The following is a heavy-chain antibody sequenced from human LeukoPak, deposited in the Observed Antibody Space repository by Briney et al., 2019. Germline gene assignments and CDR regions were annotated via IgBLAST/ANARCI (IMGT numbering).Heavy chain of an antibody. J-gene: IGHJ3*02. V-gene: IGHV3-23*01. D-gene: IGHD4-11*01. CDR2: IRGGGHGP. CDR3: ARDPNSDYVGAFDM. CDR1: GFTFSDYA. Sequence: GGSLRLSCTASGFTFSDYAMMWVRQSPGKGPEWVAAIRGGGHGPFYADSVRGRFTISRDNSKYTLFLQMVSLRAEDTAVYYCARDPNSDYVGAFDMWGPGTMVTVSS.